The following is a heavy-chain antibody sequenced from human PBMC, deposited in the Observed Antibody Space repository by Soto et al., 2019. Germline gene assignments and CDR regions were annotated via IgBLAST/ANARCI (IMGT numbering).Heavy chain of an antibody. V-gene: IGHV2-5*02. CDR2: LYWDDDN. D-gene: IGHD6-19*01. CDR1: GFSLRTTGVG. J-gene: IGHJ3*02. Sequence: SGPTLVNPTQALTLTCTFSGFSLRTTGVGVGLIRQPPGKALEWLALLYWDDDNRYNPSLKSRLTLTKDTSKSQVVLTLTNVDPADTATYYCAHNPPQDSGAFDIWGQGTMVTVSS. CDR3: AHNPPQDSGAFDI.